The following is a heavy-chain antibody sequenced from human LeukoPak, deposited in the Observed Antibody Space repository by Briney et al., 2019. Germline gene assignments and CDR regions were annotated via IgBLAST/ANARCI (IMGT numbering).Heavy chain of an antibody. CDR1: GFTFSSYA. Sequence: GSLRLSCAASGFTFSSYAMSWIRQPPGKGLEWIGYIYYSGSTNYNPSLKSRVTMSVDTSKNQFSLKLSSVTAADTAVYYCARRRAAAGTDYYYYGMDVWGQGTTVTVSS. J-gene: IGHJ6*02. CDR2: IYYSGST. V-gene: IGHV4-59*08. CDR3: ARRRAAAGTDYYYYGMDV. D-gene: IGHD6-13*01.